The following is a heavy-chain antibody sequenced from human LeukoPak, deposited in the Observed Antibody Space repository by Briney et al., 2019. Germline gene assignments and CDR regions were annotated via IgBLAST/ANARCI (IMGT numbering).Heavy chain of an antibody. D-gene: IGHD2-2*01. V-gene: IGHV1-2*02. CDR2: INPNSGGT. Sequence: ASVKVSCKTSGYTFTGYYVHWVRQAPGQGLEWMGWINPNSGGTKYSPKFQARVTMTRDTSISTAYMELSGLTPDDTAVYYCARDAYAGFSSSWHEDHWGQGTLVTVSS. J-gene: IGHJ4*02. CDR3: ARDAYAGFSSSWHEDH. CDR1: GYTFTGYY.